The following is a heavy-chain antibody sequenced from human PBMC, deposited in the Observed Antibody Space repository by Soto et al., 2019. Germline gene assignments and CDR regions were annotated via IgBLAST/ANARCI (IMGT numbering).Heavy chain of an antibody. D-gene: IGHD3-16*01. Sequence: GASVKVSCKASGGTFSSYAISWVRQAPGQGLEWMGGIIPIFGTANYAQKFQGRVTITADESTSTAYMELSSLRAEDTAVYYCARVEARWSYVWFDPWGQGTLVTVSS. CDR1: GGTFSSYA. CDR2: IIPIFGTA. V-gene: IGHV1-69*13. J-gene: IGHJ5*02. CDR3: ARVEARWSYVWFDP.